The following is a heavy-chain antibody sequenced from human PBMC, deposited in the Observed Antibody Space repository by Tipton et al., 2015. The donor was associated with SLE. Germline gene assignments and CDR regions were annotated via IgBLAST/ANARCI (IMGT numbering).Heavy chain of an antibody. CDR2: ISYDGSVR. Sequence: QLVQSGGGVVQPGRSLRLSCAASGFSFSTYAMHWIRQAPGKGLEWVAVISYDGSVRNYADSVKGRFTISRDNSKNTLYLQMDSLRLEDTAVYFCARAVDTAVERWLGPWGQGTLVTVSS. J-gene: IGHJ5*02. CDR1: GFSFSTYA. CDR3: ARAVDTAVERWLGP. V-gene: IGHV3-30*04. D-gene: IGHD5-18*01.